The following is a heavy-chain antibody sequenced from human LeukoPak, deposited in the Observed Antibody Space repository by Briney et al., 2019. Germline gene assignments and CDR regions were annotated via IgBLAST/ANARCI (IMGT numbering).Heavy chain of an antibody. CDR2: IRSKAYGGTT. CDR1: GFTFGDYA. CDR3: TRVIGYCSGGSCYAPGFDP. V-gene: IGHV3-49*03. J-gene: IGHJ5*02. D-gene: IGHD2-15*01. Sequence: GGSLRLSCTAPGFTFGDYAMSWFRQAPGKGLEWVGFIRSKAYGGTTEYAASVKGRFTISREDSKSIAYLQMNSLKTEDTAVYYCTRVIGYCSGGSCYAPGFDPWGQGTLVTVSS.